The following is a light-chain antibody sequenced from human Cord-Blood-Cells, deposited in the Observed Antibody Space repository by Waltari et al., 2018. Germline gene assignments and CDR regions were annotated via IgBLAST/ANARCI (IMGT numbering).Light chain of an antibody. J-gene: IGLJ3*02. CDR1: SSDVGSYNR. CDR2: EFR. V-gene: IGLV2-18*02. CDR3: SSYTSSSTLV. Sequence: QSALTQPPSVSGSPGQSVTISCTGTSSDVGSYNRVSWYQQPPGPAPKLMIYEFRNRPSGVPDRFSGSKSGNTASLTISGLQAEDEADYYCSSYTSSSTLVFGGGTKLTVL.